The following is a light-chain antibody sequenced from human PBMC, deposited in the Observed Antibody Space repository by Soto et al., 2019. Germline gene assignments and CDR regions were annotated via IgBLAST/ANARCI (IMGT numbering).Light chain of an antibody. CDR2: AAS. Sequence: DIQMTQSPSALSASVGDRVTITCRASQGISNYLAWYQQKPGKVPKLLIYAASTLQSGVPSRFSGSGSGTDFTHTISSLQPEDVATYYCQKYNSALTFGGGTKVDIK. V-gene: IGKV1-27*01. J-gene: IGKJ4*01. CDR3: QKYNSALT. CDR1: QGISNY.